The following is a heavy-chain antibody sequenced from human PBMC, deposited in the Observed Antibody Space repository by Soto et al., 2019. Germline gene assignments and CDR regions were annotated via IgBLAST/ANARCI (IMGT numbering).Heavy chain of an antibody. CDR1: GGSISSYY. Sequence: SETLSLTCTVSGGSISSYYWSWIRQPPGKGLEWIGYIYYSGSTNYNPSLKSRVTISVDTSKNQFSLKLSSVTAADTAVYYCAISITDSDIVLMVYEGGFDPWGQGTLVTVSS. CDR2: IYYSGST. CDR3: AISITDSDIVLMVYEGGFDP. D-gene: IGHD2-8*01. J-gene: IGHJ5*02. V-gene: IGHV4-59*08.